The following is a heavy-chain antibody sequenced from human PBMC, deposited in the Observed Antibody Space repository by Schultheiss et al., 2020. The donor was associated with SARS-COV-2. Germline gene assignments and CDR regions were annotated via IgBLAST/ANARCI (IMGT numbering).Heavy chain of an antibody. V-gene: IGHV4-4*02. J-gene: IGHJ3*02. Sequence: SETLSLTCGVSGGSISSSNWWSWVRQPPGKGLEWIGEIYHSGSTNYNPSLKSRVTISVDKSKNQFSLKLSSVTAADTAVYYCARHRTMTTSYDAFDIWGQGTMVTVSS. D-gene: IGHD4-17*01. CDR2: IYHSGST. CDR3: ARHRTMTTSYDAFDI. CDR1: GGSISSSNW.